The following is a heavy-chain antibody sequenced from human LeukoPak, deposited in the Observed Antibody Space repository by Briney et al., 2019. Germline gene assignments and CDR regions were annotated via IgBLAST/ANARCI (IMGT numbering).Heavy chain of an antibody. CDR2: IYYSGST. D-gene: IGHD3-3*01. CDR3: ARASKGFWSGYYFDY. CDR1: GGSVSSGSYY. J-gene: IGHJ4*02. Sequence: SETLSLTCTVSGGSVSSGSYYWSWIRQPPGKGLEWIGYIYYSGSTNYNPSLKSRVTISVDTSKNQFSLKLSSVTAADTAVYYCARASKGFWSGYYFDYWGQGTLVTVSS. V-gene: IGHV4-61*01.